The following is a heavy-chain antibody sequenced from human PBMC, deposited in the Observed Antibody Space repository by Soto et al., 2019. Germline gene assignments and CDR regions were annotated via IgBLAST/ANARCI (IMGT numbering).Heavy chain of an antibody. CDR2: ISYDGRNK. V-gene: IGHV3-30*18. J-gene: IGHJ1*01. CDR3: ADDPKRVGRYHEVEYVQH. CDR1: GFTFSSYG. Sequence: QVQLVESGGGVVQPGRSLRLSCAAYGFTFSSYGMHWVRQAPGKGLEWVAVISYDGRNKYYADSVKGRFTISRDNSKNTLYLQMNSLRAEDTAVYYCADDPKRVGRYHEVEYVQHWGQGTLVTVSS. D-gene: IGHD1-26*01.